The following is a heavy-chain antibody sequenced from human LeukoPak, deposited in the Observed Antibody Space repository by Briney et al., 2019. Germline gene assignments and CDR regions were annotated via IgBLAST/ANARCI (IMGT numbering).Heavy chain of an antibody. CDR3: AKGEAASSWYRYYYYMDV. J-gene: IGHJ6*03. V-gene: IGHV3-11*01. Sequence: GGSLRLSCAASGFTFSDYYMSWIRQAPGKGLEWVSYISSSGSTIYYADSVKGRFTISRDNAKNSLYLQMNSLRAEDTAVYYCAKGEAASSWYRYYYYMDVWGKGTTVTVSS. D-gene: IGHD6-13*01. CDR2: ISSSGSTI. CDR1: GFTFSDYY.